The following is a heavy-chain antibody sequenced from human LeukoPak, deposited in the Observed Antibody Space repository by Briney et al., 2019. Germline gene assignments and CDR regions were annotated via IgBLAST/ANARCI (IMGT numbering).Heavy chain of an antibody. J-gene: IGHJ6*03. CDR1: GYTFADYY. Sequence: ASVKVSCKASGYTFADYYMNWVRQAPGQGLEWMGWINPDNGGTNYAQKFQGRVTMTRDTSISTAYMELSRLRSDDTAVYYCARGDGVTRYYYYYMDVWGKGTTVTISS. V-gene: IGHV1-2*02. CDR3: ARGDGVTRYYYYYMDV. CDR2: INPDNGGT. D-gene: IGHD4-17*01.